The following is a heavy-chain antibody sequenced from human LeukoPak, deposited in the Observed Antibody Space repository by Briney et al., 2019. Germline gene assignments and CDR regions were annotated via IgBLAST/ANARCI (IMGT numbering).Heavy chain of an antibody. CDR2: ISAYNGNT. D-gene: IGHD2-2*01. V-gene: IGHV1-18*01. J-gene: IGHJ6*02. CDR3: ARDQLSDIVVVLNYYYGMDV. Sequence: ASVKVSCKASGYTFTSYGISWVRQAPGQGLEWMGWISAYNGNTNYAQKLQGRVTMTTDTSTSTAYMELRSLRSDDTAVYYCARDQLSDIVVVLNYYYGMDVWGQGTTVTVSS. CDR1: GYTFTSYG.